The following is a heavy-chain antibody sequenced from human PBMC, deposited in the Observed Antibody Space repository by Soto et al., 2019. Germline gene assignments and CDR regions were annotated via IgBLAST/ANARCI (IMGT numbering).Heavy chain of an antibody. CDR2: ISYGGSNK. D-gene: IGHD3-3*01. Sequence: AGGSPRLSCAACGFTVCSYGMHWVRQDPGKGLEWVAVISYGGSNKYYADSVKGRFTISRDNSKNTLYPQMNSLRAEDTAVYYCAKADDFWSGYLSYFDYWGQGTLVTVSS. V-gene: IGHV3-30*18. CDR3: AKADDFWSGYLSYFDY. CDR1: GFTVCSYG. J-gene: IGHJ4*02.